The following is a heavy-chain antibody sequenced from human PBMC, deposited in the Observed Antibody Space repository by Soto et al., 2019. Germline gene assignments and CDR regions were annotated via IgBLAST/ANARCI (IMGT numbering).Heavy chain of an antibody. CDR2: IYHSGST. J-gene: IGHJ4*02. V-gene: IGHV4-4*02. Sequence: SETLSLTCAVSGGSISSSNWWSWVRQPPGKGLEWIGEIYHSGSTNYNPSLKSRVTISVDKSKNQFSLKLSSVTAADTAVYYCARRKKSIVGATHFDNWGQGTLVTVSS. D-gene: IGHD1-26*01. CDR3: ARRKKSIVGATHFDN. CDR1: GGSISSSNW.